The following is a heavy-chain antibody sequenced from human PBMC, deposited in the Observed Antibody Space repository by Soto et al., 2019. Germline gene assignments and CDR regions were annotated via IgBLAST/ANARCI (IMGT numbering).Heavy chain of an antibody. V-gene: IGHV4-30-2*01. D-gene: IGHD6-6*01. CDR2: IYHSGST. J-gene: IGHJ4*02. Sequence: SETLSFTCPVSGGSISSGGYSWSWIRQPPGKGLEWIGYIYHSGSTYYNPSLKSRVTISVDRSKNQFSLKLSSVTAADTAVYYCAGEVLSARRFDYWGQATLVTVSS. CDR3: AGEVLSARRFDY. CDR1: GGSISSGGYS.